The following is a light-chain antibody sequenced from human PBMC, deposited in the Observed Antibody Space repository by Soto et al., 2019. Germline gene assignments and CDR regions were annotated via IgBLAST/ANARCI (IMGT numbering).Light chain of an antibody. CDR3: SSYSRTTTLVV. CDR1: SSDIGAFTS. Sequence: QSALTQPASVSGSPGQSITISCTGTSSDIGAFTSVSWYQQHPGKAPKLIIYDIIHRPSGVSDRFSGSKSVNTASLTVSGLQPEXXXNYYCSSYSRTTTLVVFGGGTKLTV. J-gene: IGLJ2*01. CDR2: DII. V-gene: IGLV2-14*03.